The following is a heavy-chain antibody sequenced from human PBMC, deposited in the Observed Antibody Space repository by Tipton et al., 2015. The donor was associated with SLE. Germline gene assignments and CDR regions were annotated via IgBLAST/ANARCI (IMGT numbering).Heavy chain of an antibody. Sequence: TLSLTCTVSGGSISSSSYYWSWIRQPAGKGLEWIGRIYTSGSTNYNPSLKSRVTISVDTSKNQFSLKLSSVTAADTAVYYCARPTGDKWAFDIWGQGTMVTVSS. D-gene: IGHD7-27*01. CDR1: GGSISSSSYY. CDR2: IYTSGST. CDR3: ARPTGDKWAFDI. J-gene: IGHJ3*02. V-gene: IGHV4-61*02.